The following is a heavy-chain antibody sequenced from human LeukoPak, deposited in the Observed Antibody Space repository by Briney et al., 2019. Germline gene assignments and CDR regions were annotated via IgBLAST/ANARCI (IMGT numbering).Heavy chain of an antibody. CDR2: IIPIFGTA. D-gene: IGHD4-23*01. CDR1: GGTFSSYA. Sequence: SVKVSCKASGGTFSSYAISWVRQPPGQGLEWMGGIIPIFGTANYAQKFQGRVTITADESTSTAYMELSSLRSEDTAVYYCATEAPPPGGNSLDYWGQGTLVTVSS. J-gene: IGHJ4*02. CDR3: ATEAPPPGGNSLDY. V-gene: IGHV1-69*13.